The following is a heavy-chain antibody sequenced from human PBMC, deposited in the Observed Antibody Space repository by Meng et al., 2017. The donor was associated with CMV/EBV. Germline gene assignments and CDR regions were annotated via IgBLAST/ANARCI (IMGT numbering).Heavy chain of an antibody. CDR3: ARLGCSSTSCSRGWFDP. V-gene: IGHV4-4*02. CDR2: IYHSGST. CDR1: SISSSNW. J-gene: IGHJ5*02. Sequence: SISSSNWWSRVRQPPGKGLEWIGEIYHSGSTNYNPSLKSRVTISVDKSKNQFSLKLSSVTAADTAVYYCARLGCSSTSCSRGWFDPWGQGTLVTVSS. D-gene: IGHD2-2*01.